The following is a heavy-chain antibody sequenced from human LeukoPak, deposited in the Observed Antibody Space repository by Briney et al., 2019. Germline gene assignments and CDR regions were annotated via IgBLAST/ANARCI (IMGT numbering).Heavy chain of an antibody. D-gene: IGHD2-2*01. Sequence: SVKVSCKASGGTFSSYTISWVRRAPGQGLEWMGRIIPILGIANYAQKFQGRVTITADKSTSTAYMELSSLRSEDTAVYYCARESIVPAANNWFDPWGQGTLVTVSS. V-gene: IGHV1-69*04. CDR1: GGTFSSYT. CDR2: IIPILGIA. J-gene: IGHJ5*02. CDR3: ARESIVPAANNWFDP.